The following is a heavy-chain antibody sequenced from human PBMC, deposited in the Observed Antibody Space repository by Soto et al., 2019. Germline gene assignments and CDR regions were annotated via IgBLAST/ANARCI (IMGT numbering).Heavy chain of an antibody. D-gene: IGHD3-10*01. J-gene: IGHJ6*02. CDR3: AKGITMVRGVPPGYYDGMDV. Sequence: GGSLRLSCAASGFTFSSYAMSWVRQAPGKGLEWVSAISGSGGSTYYADSVKGRFTISRDNSKNTLYLQMNSLRAEDTAVYYCAKGITMVRGVPPGYYDGMDVWGQGTTVTVSS. V-gene: IGHV3-23*01. CDR2: ISGSGGST. CDR1: GFTFSSYA.